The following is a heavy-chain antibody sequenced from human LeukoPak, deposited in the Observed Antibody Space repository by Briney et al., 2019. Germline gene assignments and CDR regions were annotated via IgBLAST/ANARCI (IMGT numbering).Heavy chain of an antibody. CDR2: TSSTRSYT. V-gene: IGHV3-11*06. Sequence: PGGSLRLSCTAYGFALSDYYMSWVRQAPGKGLEWLLYTSSTRSYTSYADSVKGRFTSSRDNAKNSLYLQMNSMRSGGTAVYYWARAHEYSTWSGFAVGGVDLWGRGTLVTVSS. CDR1: GFALSDYY. CDR3: ARAHEYSTWSGFAVGGVDL. J-gene: IGHJ2*01. D-gene: IGHD6-6*01.